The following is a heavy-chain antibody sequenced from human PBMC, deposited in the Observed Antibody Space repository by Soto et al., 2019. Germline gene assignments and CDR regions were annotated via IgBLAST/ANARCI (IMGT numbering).Heavy chain of an antibody. D-gene: IGHD3-10*01. CDR1: GFTFSDYY. CDR2: ISSSGSTI. J-gene: IGHJ6*02. Sequence: GGSLRLSCAASGFTFSDYYMSWIRQAPWKGLEWVSYISSSGSTIYYADSVKGRFTISRDNARNSLYLQMNSLRAEDTAVYFCARWIHDSWFGDYYFYGMDVWGQGTTVTVSS. V-gene: IGHV3-11*04. CDR3: ARWIHDSWFGDYYFYGMDV.